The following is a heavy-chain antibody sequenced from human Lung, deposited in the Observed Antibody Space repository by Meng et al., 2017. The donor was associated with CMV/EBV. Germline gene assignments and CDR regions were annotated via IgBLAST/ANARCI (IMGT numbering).Heavy chain of an antibody. V-gene: IGHV1-18*01. CDR2: ISGYNGNT. D-gene: IGHD6-13*01. CDR1: GYAFSNYG. Sequence: SVKVSXKAYGYAFSNYGVTWVRQAPGQGPEWMGWISGYNGNTKYAQKFQGRVTMTADTSTSTVYMELRSLTSDDTAVYYCARDAYFNTWYPNWFDPWGQGTLVTVSS. CDR3: ARDAYFNTWYPNWFDP. J-gene: IGHJ5*02.